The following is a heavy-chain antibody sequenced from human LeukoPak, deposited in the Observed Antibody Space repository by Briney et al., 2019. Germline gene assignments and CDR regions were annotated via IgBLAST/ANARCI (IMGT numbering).Heavy chain of an antibody. V-gene: IGHV4-39*07. CDR3: ARDVGPQQLVRENWFDP. D-gene: IGHD6-13*01. CDR2: IYYRGST. J-gene: IGHJ5*02. Sequence: SETLSLTCTVSGDSISSNSYYWGWIRQSPGKGLEWIGSIYYRGSTHYNPNPSLKSRVSISVDTSKNQFSLELNSVTAADTAMYYCARDVGPQQLVRENWFDPWGQGTLVTVSS. CDR1: GDSISSNSYY.